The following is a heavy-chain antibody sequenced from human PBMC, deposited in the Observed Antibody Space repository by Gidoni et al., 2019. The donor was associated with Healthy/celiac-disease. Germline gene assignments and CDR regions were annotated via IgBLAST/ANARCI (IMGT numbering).Heavy chain of an antibody. CDR3: AAAIVANYYYYGMDV. V-gene: IGHV1-58*02. Sequence: QMQLVQSGPEVKKPGTSVKVSCKASGFTFTSSAIQWVRQARGQRLEWIGWIVVGSGNTNYAQKFQERVTITRDMSTSTAYMELSSLRSEDTAVYYCAAAIVANYYYYGMDVWGQGTTVTVSS. CDR2: IVVGSGNT. D-gene: IGHD5-12*01. CDR1: GFTFTSSA. J-gene: IGHJ6*02.